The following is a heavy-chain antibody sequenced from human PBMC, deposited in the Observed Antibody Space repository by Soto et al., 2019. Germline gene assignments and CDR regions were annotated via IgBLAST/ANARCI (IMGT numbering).Heavy chain of an antibody. D-gene: IGHD3-16*02. V-gene: IGHV4-39*01. CDR3: ARQMLYDYVWGSYRYTGGFDY. CDR2: IYYSGST. Sequence: SETLSLTCTVSGGSISSSSYYWGWIRQPPGKGLEWIGSIYYSGSTYYNPSLKSRVTISVDTSKNQFSLKLSSVTAADTAVYYCARQMLYDYVWGSYRYTGGFDYWGKGTLVIVSS. CDR1: GGSISSSSYY. J-gene: IGHJ4*02.